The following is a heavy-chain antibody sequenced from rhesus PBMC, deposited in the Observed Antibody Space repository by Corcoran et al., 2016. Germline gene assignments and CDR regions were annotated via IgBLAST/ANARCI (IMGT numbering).Heavy chain of an antibody. V-gene: IGHV4-76*01. Sequence: QVQLQESGPGVVKPSETLSLTCAVSGYSISSGYDWSWIRQPPGKGLEWIVYIYGSSGSTNYNPSLKNRVTISKDTSKNQFSLKLSSVTAADTAVYYCAREYGSIFDYWGQGVLVTVSS. CDR2: IYGSSGST. CDR1: GYSISSGYD. D-gene: IGHD4-29*01. CDR3: AREYGSIFDY. J-gene: IGHJ4*01.